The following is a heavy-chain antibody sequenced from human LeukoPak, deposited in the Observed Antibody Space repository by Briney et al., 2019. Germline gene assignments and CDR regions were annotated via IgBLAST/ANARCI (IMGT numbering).Heavy chain of an antibody. J-gene: IGHJ6*03. CDR3: AKDLPNSYYDFWSGYPWGMDV. CDR1: GFTFSSYG. CDR2: ISGSGGST. Sequence: GGSLRLSCAASGFTFSSYGMSWVRQAPGKGLEWVSAISGSGGSTYYADSVKGRFTISRDNSKNTLYLQMNSLRAEDTAVYYCAKDLPNSYYDFWSGYPWGMDVWGKGTTVTVSS. V-gene: IGHV3-23*01. D-gene: IGHD3-3*01.